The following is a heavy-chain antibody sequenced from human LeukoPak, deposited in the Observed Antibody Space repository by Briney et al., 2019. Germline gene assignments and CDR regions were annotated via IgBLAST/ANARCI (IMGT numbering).Heavy chain of an antibody. Sequence: PSETLSLTCTVSGGSISSYYWSWIRQPPGKGLEWIGYIYYSGSTNYNPSLKSRVTISVDTSKNQFSLKLSSVTAADTAVYYCARGRAFGWFDPWGQGTLVTVSS. CDR3: ARGRAFGWFDP. CDR2: IYYSGST. CDR1: GGSISSYY. V-gene: IGHV4-59*12. D-gene: IGHD3-16*01. J-gene: IGHJ5*02.